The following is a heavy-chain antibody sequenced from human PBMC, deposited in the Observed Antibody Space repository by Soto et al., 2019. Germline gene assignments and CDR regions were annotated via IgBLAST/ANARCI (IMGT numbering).Heavy chain of an antibody. CDR1: GFSLSTSGMC. Sequence: GSGPTLVNPTQTLTLTCTFSGFSLSTSGMCVSWIRQPPGKALEWLARIDWDDDKYYSTSLKTRLTISKDTSKNQVVLTMTNMDPVDTATYYCARIGLYSSSSLAVDYWGQGTLVTVSS. V-gene: IGHV2-70*11. CDR3: ARIGLYSSSSLAVDY. D-gene: IGHD6-6*01. CDR2: IDWDDDK. J-gene: IGHJ4*02.